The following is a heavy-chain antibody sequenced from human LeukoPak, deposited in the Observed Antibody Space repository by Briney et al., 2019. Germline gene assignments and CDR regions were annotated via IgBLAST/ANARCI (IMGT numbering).Heavy chain of an antibody. CDR1: GYTFTSYD. J-gene: IGHJ6*03. Sequence: GASVKVSCKASGYTFTSYDINWVRQAPGQGLEWMGWISAYNGNTNYAQKLRGRVTMTTDTSTSTAYMELRSLRSDDTAVYYCARVVIPSQYYYYYYMDVWGKGTTVTISS. D-gene: IGHD3-16*02. CDR3: ARVVIPSQYYYYYYMDV. CDR2: ISAYNGNT. V-gene: IGHV1-18*01.